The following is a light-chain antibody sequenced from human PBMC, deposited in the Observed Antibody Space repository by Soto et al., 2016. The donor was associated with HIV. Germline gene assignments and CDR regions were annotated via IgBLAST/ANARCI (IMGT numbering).Light chain of an antibody. CDR3: MQALQTPLT. Sequence: DIVMTQSPLSLPVTPGEPASISCRSSQSLLHSNGYNYLDWYLQKPGQSPQLLIYLGSNRASGVPDGFSGSGSGTDFTLKISRVEADDIGVYYCMQALQTPLTFGQGTRLE. CDR1: QSLLHSNGYNY. CDR2: LGS. V-gene: IGKV2-28*01. J-gene: IGKJ5*01.